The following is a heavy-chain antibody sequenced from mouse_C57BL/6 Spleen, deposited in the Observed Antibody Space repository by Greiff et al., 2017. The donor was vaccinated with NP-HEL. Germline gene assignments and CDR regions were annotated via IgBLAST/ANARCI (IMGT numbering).Heavy chain of an antibody. V-gene: IGHV7-3*01. CDR2: IRNKANGYTT. D-gene: IGHD1-1*01. Sequence: EVQGVESGGGLVQPGGSLSLSCAASVFTFTDYYMSWVRQPPGKALEWLGFIRNKANGYTTEYSASVKGRFTISRDNSQSILYLQMNALRAEDSATYYCARYYYGSRYWYFDVWGTGTTVTVSS. CDR3: ARYYYGSRYWYFDV. CDR1: VFTFTDYY. J-gene: IGHJ1*03.